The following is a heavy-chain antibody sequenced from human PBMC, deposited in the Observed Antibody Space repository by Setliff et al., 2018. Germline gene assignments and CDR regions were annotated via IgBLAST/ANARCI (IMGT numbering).Heavy chain of an antibody. J-gene: IGHJ1*01. V-gene: IGHV4-59*01. CDR3: AKAAAGTYFRFQD. D-gene: IGHD6-13*01. Sequence: PSETLSLTCSVSGGSISSYYWSWIRQSPGKGLEWIGYINYSGSTNYNPSLKSRVTISVDTSKNQFSLKLSSVTAADTAVYYCAKAAAGTYFRFQDWGQGTRGTVPQ. CDR1: GGSISSYY. CDR2: INYSGST.